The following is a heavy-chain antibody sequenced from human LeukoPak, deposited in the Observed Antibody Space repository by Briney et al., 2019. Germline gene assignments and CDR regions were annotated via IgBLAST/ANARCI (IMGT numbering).Heavy chain of an antibody. CDR3: ARRGCRTGVVVPAADNWFDP. Sequence: SETLSLTCAVYGGSFSGYYWSWIRQPPGKGLEWIGEINHSGSTNYNPSLKSRVTISVDTSKNQFSLKLSSVTAADTAVYYCARRGCRTGVVVPAADNWFDPWGQGTLVTVSS. CDR2: INHSGST. V-gene: IGHV4-34*01. D-gene: IGHD2-2*01. J-gene: IGHJ5*02. CDR1: GGSFSGYY.